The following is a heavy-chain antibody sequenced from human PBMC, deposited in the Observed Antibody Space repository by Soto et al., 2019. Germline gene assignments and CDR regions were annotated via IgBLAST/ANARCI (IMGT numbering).Heavy chain of an antibody. V-gene: IGHV3-30-3*01. CDR2: MSMDGTQK. J-gene: IGHJ6*02. CDR1: GFDFYNYS. CDR3: ARDRVPSVYFYYGMDV. Sequence: QVRLVESGGGVVQPGGSLRLSCAASGFDFYNYSMHWVRQAPGKGLEWVAIMSMDGTQKYYTDSVKGRFTISRDNSKSLFFLQMSSLRPEDTAVYFCARDRVPSVYFYYGMDVWGQGTTVTVSS.